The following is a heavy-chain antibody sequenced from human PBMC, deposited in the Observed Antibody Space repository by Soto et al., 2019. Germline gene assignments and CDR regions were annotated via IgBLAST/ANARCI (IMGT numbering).Heavy chain of an antibody. CDR3: AKDIFSRGDNDYYGMDV. D-gene: IGHD3-10*01. CDR1: GFTFSDHY. J-gene: IGHJ6*02. Sequence: GGSLRLSCAASGFTFSDHYMDWVRQAPGKGLEWVGRTRNKANSYTTEYAASVKGRFTISRDDSKNSLYLQMNSLKTEDTAVYYCAKDIFSRGDNDYYGMDVWGQGTTVTVSS. CDR2: TRNKANSYTT. V-gene: IGHV3-72*01.